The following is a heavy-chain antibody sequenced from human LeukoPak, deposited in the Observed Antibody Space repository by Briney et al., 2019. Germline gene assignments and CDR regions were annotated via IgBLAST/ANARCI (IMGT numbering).Heavy chain of an antibody. Sequence: GGSLRLSCAASGFTFSSYAMSWVRQAPGKGLEWVSAISGSGVRTYYADTVKGRFTISRDNSKNTLYLQMNSLRAEDTAVYNCAKDLFDCSSTSCSYFFDYWGQGTLVTVSS. CDR3: AKDLFDCSSTSCSYFFDY. CDR2: ISGSGVRT. J-gene: IGHJ4*02. D-gene: IGHD2-2*01. CDR1: GFTFSSYA. V-gene: IGHV3-23*01.